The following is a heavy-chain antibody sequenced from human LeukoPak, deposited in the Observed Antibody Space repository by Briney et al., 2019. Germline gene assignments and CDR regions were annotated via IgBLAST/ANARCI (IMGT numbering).Heavy chain of an antibody. CDR3: ARGKRQWLPTGNAFDI. D-gene: IGHD6-19*01. CDR1: GFTFSSYA. CDR2: ISYDGSNK. J-gene: IGHJ3*02. Sequence: GGSLRLSCAASGFTFSSYAMHWVRQAPGKGLEWVAVISYDGSNKYYADSVKGRFTISRDNSKNTLYLQMNSLRAEDTAVYYCARGKRQWLPTGNAFDIWGQGTMVTVSS. V-gene: IGHV3-30*04.